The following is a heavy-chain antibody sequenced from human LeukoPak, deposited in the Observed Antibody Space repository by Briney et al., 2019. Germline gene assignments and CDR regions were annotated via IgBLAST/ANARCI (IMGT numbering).Heavy chain of an antibody. CDR2: IKSKTDGGTT. J-gene: IGHJ2*01. CDR3: TTSPEYYPDLPPDWYFDL. Sequence: KPGGSLRLSCAASGFTFSNAWMSWVRQAPGKGLEWVGRIKSKTDGGTTDYAAPVKGRFTISRDDSKNTLYLQMNSLKTEDTAVYYCTTSPEYYPDLPPDWYFDLWGRGTLVTVSS. V-gene: IGHV3-15*01. D-gene: IGHD2/OR15-2a*01. CDR1: GFTFSNAW.